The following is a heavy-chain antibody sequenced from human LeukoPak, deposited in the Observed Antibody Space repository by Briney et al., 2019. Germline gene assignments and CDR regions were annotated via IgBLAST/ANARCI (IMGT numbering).Heavy chain of an antibody. CDR3: ARDSTPIVGATEFDY. CDR1: GFTFSDYY. Sequence: PGGSLRLSCAASGFTFSDYYMSWIRQAPGKGLEWVSYISSSGSTIYYADSVKGRFTISRDNAKNSLYLQMNSLRAEDTAVYYCARDSTPIVGATEFDYWGQGTLVTVSS. D-gene: IGHD1-26*01. J-gene: IGHJ4*02. CDR2: ISSSGSTI. V-gene: IGHV3-11*04.